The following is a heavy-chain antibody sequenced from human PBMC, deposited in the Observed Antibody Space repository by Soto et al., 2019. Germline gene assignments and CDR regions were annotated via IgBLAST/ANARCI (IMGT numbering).Heavy chain of an antibody. V-gene: IGHV4-61*01. J-gene: IGHJ6*02. CDR3: AREMYYYDSSGYYSPYYGMDV. Sequence: ASETLSLTCTVSGGSVRSGSYYWSWIRQPPGKGLEWIGYIHYSGSTNYNPSLKSRVTISVDTSKNQFSLKLSSVTAADTAVYYCAREMYYYDSSGYYSPYYGMDVWGQGTTVTVSS. D-gene: IGHD3-22*01. CDR1: GGSVRSGSYY. CDR2: IHYSGST.